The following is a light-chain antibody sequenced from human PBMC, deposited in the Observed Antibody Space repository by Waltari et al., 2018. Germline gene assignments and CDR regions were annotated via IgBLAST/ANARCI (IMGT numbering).Light chain of an antibody. V-gene: IGKV3-11*01. CDR3: QQRRNWPLT. CDR1: QIVSYY. Sequence: EIVLTQPPATLSLSPGERATLSCRATQIVSYYLAWYQQRPGQAPRLLIYDTSNRATGIPARFSGSGSETDFTLTISSLEPEDFAVYYCQQRRNWPLTFGGGTKVEIK. J-gene: IGKJ4*01. CDR2: DTS.